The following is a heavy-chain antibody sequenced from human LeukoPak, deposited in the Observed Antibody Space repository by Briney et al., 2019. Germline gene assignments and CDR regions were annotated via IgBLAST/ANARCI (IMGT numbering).Heavy chain of an antibody. CDR1: GGSISSSSYY. D-gene: IGHD3-10*01. V-gene: IGHV4-39*07. CDR2: IYYSGST. CDR3: ARVVRPSRITMVRGVGGMDV. Sequence: SETLSLTCTVSGGSISSSSYYWGWIRQPPGKGLEWIGSIYYSGSTYYNPSLKSRVTISVDTSKNQFSLKLSSVTAADTAVYYCARVVRPSRITMVRGVGGMDVWGQGTTVTVSS. J-gene: IGHJ6*02.